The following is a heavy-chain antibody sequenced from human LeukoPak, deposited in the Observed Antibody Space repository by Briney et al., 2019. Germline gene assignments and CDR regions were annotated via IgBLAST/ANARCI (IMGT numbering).Heavy chain of an antibody. J-gene: IGHJ4*02. D-gene: IGHD3-16*01. Sequence: ASVKVSCKATGYTFTNYYMHWVRQAPGQGLEWMGWINPKSGGTNYAQKFQGRVTMTRDTSISTAYMELSRLRSDDTAMYYCVPSNSFEYYFDYWGQGTLVTVSS. CDR3: VPSNSFEYYFDY. CDR2: INPKSGGT. CDR1: GYTFTNYY. V-gene: IGHV1-2*02.